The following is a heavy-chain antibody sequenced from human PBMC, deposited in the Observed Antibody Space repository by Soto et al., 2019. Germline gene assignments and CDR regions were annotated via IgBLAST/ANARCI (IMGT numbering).Heavy chain of an antibody. CDR2: IFHSGAT. CDR1: GDSISNFHW. V-gene: IGHV4-4*02. CDR3: AIDGGEWRQSGGRWFEP. D-gene: IGHD3-10*01. J-gene: IGHJ5*02. Sequence: VQLHESGPGLVKSSGTLSLTCAVSGDSISNFHWWTWLRPPPGRGLEWIGEIFHSGATTYNPSRNSRVTISADKSKTSFSLSLTAVTAADTALDYCAIDGGEWRQSGGRWFEPRGPGILDIVSS.